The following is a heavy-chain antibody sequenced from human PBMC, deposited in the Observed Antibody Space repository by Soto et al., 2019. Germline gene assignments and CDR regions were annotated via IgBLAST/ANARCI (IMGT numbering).Heavy chain of an antibody. Sequence: SETLSLTCAVYGGSFSGYYWSWIRQPPGKGLEWTGEINHSGSTNYNPSLKSRVTISVDTSKNQFSLKLSSVTAADTAVYYCARPLTYYYGSGSYYYWGQGTLVTVSS. CDR1: GGSFSGYY. D-gene: IGHD3-10*01. V-gene: IGHV4-34*01. CDR2: INHSGST. J-gene: IGHJ4*02. CDR3: ARPLTYYYGSGSYYY.